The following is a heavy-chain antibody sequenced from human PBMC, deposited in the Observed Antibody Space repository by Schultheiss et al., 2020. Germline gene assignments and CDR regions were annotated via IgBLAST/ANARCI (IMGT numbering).Heavy chain of an antibody. CDR2: IYYSGST. D-gene: IGHD3-3*01. Sequence: SETLSLTCTVSGGSISSGGYYWSWIRQHPGKGLEWIGYIYYSGSTYYNPSLKGRVTISVDTSKNQFSLKLSSVTAADTAVYYCAREGYDFWSGYCDAFDIWGQGTMVTVSS. CDR1: GGSISSGGYY. J-gene: IGHJ3*02. V-gene: IGHV4-31*03. CDR3: AREGYDFWSGYCDAFDI.